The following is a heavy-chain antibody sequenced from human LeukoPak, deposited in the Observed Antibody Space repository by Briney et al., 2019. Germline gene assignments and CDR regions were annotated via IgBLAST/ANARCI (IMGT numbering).Heavy chain of an antibody. CDR2: IGTAGDT. J-gene: IGHJ4*02. Sequence: GGSLRLSCATTGFIFNNYGMHWVRQATGKGLEWVSGIGTAGDTYYAGSVKGRFTISRENAKNSLYLQMNSLTAGDTAVYYCAGAGSETQWRAFDFWGQGALVTVFS. CDR3: AGAGSETQWRAFDF. D-gene: IGHD6-19*01. CDR1: GFIFNNYG. V-gene: IGHV3-13*01.